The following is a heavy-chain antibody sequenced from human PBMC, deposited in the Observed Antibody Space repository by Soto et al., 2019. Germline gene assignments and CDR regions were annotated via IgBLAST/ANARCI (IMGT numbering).Heavy chain of an antibody. J-gene: IGHJ5*02. CDR1: GGSISSGGYS. Sequence: QLQLQESGSGLVKPSQTLSLTCAVSGGSISSGGYSWSWIRQPPGKGLEWIGYIYHIGSTYYNPALKIRVTIALHRFKNHFSLKLSSVTAAETAVNYCARVPGPWGQGTLGTVSS. D-gene: IGHD7-27*01. CDR3: ARVPGP. V-gene: IGHV4-30-2*01. CDR2: IYHIGST.